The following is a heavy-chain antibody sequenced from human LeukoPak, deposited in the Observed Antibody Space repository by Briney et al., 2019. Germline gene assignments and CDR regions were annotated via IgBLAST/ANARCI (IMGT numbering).Heavy chain of an antibody. CDR2: ISSSSSYI. V-gene: IGHV3-21*01. Sequence: GGSLRLSCAASGFTFSSYAMSWVRQAPGKGLEWVSSISSSSSYIYYADSVKGRFTISRDNAKNSLYLQMNSLRAEDTAVYYCARSHGTMVRGVIISYWGQGTLVTVSS. J-gene: IGHJ4*02. D-gene: IGHD3-10*01. CDR3: ARSHGTMVRGVIISY. CDR1: GFTFSSYA.